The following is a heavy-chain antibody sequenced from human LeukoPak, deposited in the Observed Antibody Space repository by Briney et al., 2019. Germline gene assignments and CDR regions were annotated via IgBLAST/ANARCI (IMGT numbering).Heavy chain of an antibody. CDR1: GFTFSSYS. CDR3: ARVGIYGMDV. Sequence: GGSLRLSCAASGFTFSSYSMNWVRQAPGKGLEWVSSISSSSYIYYADPVKGRSTISRDDAKNSLYLQMNSLRAEDTAVYYCARVGIYGMDVWGQGTTVTVSS. J-gene: IGHJ6*02. V-gene: IGHV3-21*01. CDR2: ISSSSYI. D-gene: IGHD7-27*01.